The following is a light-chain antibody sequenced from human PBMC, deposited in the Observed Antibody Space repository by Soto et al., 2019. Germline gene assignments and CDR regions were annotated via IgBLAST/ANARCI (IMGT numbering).Light chain of an antibody. CDR2: QNT. Sequence: SYELTQPPSMSVSPGQTARIACSGDKLGNKYASWYQQKAGQSPVLAIYQNTKRPSGIPERFSGSNSGDTATLTISGTQAVDEAEYYCQAWDSNTYVFGTGTKVTVL. V-gene: IGLV3-1*01. CDR3: QAWDSNTYV. J-gene: IGLJ1*01. CDR1: KLGNKY.